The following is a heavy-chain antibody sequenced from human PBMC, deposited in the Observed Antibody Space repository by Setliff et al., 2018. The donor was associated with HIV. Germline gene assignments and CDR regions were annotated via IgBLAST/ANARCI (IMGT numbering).Heavy chain of an antibody. CDR2: IYTSGST. J-gene: IGHJ6*02. CDR3: ARGLHLRITMVRGEYYGMDV. CDR1: GGSISSGSYY. V-gene: IGHV4-61*02. D-gene: IGHD3-10*01. Sequence: SETLFLTCTVSGGSISSGSYYWSWIRQPAGKGLEWIGRIYTSGSTNYNPSLKSRVTISVDTSKNQFSLKLSSVTAADTAVYYCARGLHLRITMVRGEYYGMDVWGQVTTVTVSS.